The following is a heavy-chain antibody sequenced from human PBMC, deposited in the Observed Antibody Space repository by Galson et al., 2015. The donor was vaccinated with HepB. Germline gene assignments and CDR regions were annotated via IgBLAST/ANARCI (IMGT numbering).Heavy chain of an antibody. J-gene: IGHJ4*02. V-gene: IGHV1-46*01. CDR1: GYNFTSYY. D-gene: IGHD4-17*01. CDR2: INPNGGGT. CDR3: ARPESDYGDSHFDC. Sequence: SVKVSCKASGYNFTSYYVHWVRQAPGQGLEWMGIINPNGGGTRYAQKFQGRVTMTRDTSMSTVYMELRSLRSEDTAVYYCARPESDYGDSHFDCWDQGALVTVSS.